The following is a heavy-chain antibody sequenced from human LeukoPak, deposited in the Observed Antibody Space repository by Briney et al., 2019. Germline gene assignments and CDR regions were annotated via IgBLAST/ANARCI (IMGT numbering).Heavy chain of an antibody. CDR1: GGSISSSSYY. V-gene: IGHV4-39*01. CDR3: ARRIQLWSRRVYYFDY. Sequence: SETLSLTCTVSGGSISSSSYYWGWIRQPPGKGLEWIGSIYYSGSTYYNPSLKSRVTISVDTSKNQFSLKLSSVTAADTAVYYCARRIQLWSRRVYYFDYWGQGTLVTVSS. J-gene: IGHJ4*02. D-gene: IGHD5-18*01. CDR2: IYYSGST.